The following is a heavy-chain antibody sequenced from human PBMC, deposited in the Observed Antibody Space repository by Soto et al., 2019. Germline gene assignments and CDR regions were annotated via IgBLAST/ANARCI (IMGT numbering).Heavy chain of an antibody. Sequence: SETLSLTCTVSGGSISSYYWSWLRPPPGKGLEWIGYIYYSGSTNYNPSLKSRVTISVDTSKNQFSLKLNSMTAADTAVYYCARHNYGSGSTYFDYWGQGTLVTVSS. CDR2: IYYSGST. V-gene: IGHV4-59*08. J-gene: IGHJ4*02. CDR3: ARHNYGSGSTYFDY. D-gene: IGHD3-10*01. CDR1: GGSISSYY.